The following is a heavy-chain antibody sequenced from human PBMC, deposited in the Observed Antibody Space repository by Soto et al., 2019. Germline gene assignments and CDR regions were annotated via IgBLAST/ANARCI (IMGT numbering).Heavy chain of an antibody. V-gene: IGHV3-30*18. CDR2: ISYDSSNK. CDR1: GFTFSYG. CDR3: AKLVIGYCSGNTCDDY. Sequence: VQLLESGGGLIQPGGSLRLSCAASGFTFSYGIHWLRQAPGKGLEWVAYISYDSSNKFYGDSVKGRFTISRDNCKNTQFLQMNSLRAEDTAVYYCAKLVIGYCSGNTCDDYWGQGTLVAVSS. D-gene: IGHD2-15*01. J-gene: IGHJ4*02.